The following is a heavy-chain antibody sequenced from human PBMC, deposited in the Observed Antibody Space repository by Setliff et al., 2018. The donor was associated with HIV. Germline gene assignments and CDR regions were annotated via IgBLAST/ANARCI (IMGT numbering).Heavy chain of an antibody. J-gene: IGHJ4*02. V-gene: IGHV1-18*01. CDR1: GYTFAGYG. CDR2: INIYTGDR. D-gene: IGHD2-15*01. CDR3: ARDSSASRTPPLH. Sequence: ASVKVSCKASGYTFAGYGIHWVRQAPGQGLEWVGWINIYTGDRTYADNFQYRVTMTADTSTSTVYMELRHLRSDDTAVYYCARDSSASRTPPLHWGQGTLVTVS.